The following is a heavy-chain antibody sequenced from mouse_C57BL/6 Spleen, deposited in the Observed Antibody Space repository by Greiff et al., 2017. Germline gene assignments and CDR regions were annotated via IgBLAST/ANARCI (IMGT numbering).Heavy chain of an antibody. Sequence: VKLMESGAELAKPGASVKLSCKASGYTFTSYWMHWVKQRPGQGLEWIGYINPSSGYTKYNQKFKDKATLTAAKSSSTAYMQLSSLTYEDSAVYYCARRNPRDAMDYWGQGTSVTVSS. CDR1: GYTFTSYW. V-gene: IGHV1-7*01. CDR2: INPSSGYT. CDR3: ARRNPRDAMDY. J-gene: IGHJ4*01.